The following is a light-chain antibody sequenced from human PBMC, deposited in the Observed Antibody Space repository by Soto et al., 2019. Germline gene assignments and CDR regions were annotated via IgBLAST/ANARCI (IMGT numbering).Light chain of an antibody. CDR1: ESISSW. CDR3: QQYNRHAT. V-gene: IGKV1-5*03. CDR2: KAS. J-gene: IGKJ1*01. Sequence: DIQMTQSPSTLSASVGDRVTITCRASESISSWLDWYQQKPGKAPKLLINKASNLESGVPPRFSGSGSGTEFTLTISSLQPDDFATYYCQQYNRHATFGQGTKVDIK.